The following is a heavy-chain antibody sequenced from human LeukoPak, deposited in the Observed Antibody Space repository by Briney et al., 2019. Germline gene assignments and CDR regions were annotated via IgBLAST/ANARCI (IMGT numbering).Heavy chain of an antibody. J-gene: IGHJ4*02. CDR3: AKPRNYCSGGSCYFDY. CDR2: ISSSGSTI. CDR1: GFTFSDYY. Sequence: GGSLRLSCAASGFTFSDYYMSWIRQAPGKGLEWVSYISSSGSTIYYADSVKGRFTISRDNAKNSLYLQMNSLRAEDTAVYYCAKPRNYCSGGSCYFDYWGQGTLVTVSS. V-gene: IGHV3-11*04. D-gene: IGHD2-15*01.